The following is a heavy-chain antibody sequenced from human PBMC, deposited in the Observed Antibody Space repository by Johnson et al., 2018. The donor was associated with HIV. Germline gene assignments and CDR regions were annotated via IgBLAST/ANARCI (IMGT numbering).Heavy chain of an antibody. CDR3: TTRTWSDAFDI. J-gene: IGHJ3*02. V-gene: IGHV3-15*01. Sequence: VQLVESGGGLVQPGGSLRLSCAASGFTFTYAWMSWVRRAPGKGLEWVCRIKSRTDGGTTDYTAPVKVRFTITRDDSKNTQYLQMNSLKTDDPAVYFCTTRTWSDAFDIWGRGTMVTVSS. CDR1: GFTFTYAW. D-gene: IGHD1-1*01. CDR2: IKSRTDGGTT.